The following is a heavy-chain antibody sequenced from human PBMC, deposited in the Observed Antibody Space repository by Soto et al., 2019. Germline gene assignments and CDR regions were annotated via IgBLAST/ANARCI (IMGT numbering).Heavy chain of an antibody. V-gene: IGHV1-18*01. J-gene: IGHJ6*02. D-gene: IGHD3-10*01. CDR3: AIGLWFGASNMDV. CDR1: GYTFSNYG. CDR2: ISTYNGNT. Sequence: GASMKVSCKASGYTFSNYGISWVRQAPGQGLEWMGWISTYNGNTNYAQNLQGRVSMTTDTSTSTAYMELRSLRSDDTAVYYCAIGLWFGASNMDVWGQGTTVTVSS.